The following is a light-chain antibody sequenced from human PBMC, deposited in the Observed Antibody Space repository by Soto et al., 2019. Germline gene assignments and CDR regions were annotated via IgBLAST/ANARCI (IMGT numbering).Light chain of an antibody. J-gene: IGLJ3*02. CDR3: AVWDDSLDGWV. V-gene: IGLV1-44*01. CDR1: SSNIGSHG. CDR2: NNN. Sequence: QSVLTQPPSASGTPGQGVTISCSGTSSNIGSHGVYWYQQLAGTAPKLLMYNNNQRPSGVPDRFSGSKSGTSASLAISGLQSEDEADYYCAVWDDSLDGWVFGGGTQLTVL.